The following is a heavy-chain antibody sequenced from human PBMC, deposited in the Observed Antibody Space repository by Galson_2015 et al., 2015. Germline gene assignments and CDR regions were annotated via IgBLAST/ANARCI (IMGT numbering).Heavy chain of an antibody. J-gene: IGHJ4*02. CDR3: ARDHPRGMVVVIHYYFDY. CDR2: ITYGGSNI. CDR1: GFTFSSYG. D-gene: IGHD3-22*01. V-gene: IGHV3-30*03. Sequence: SLRLSCAASGFTFSSYGMNWVRQAPGKGLEWVAFITYGGSNIYYADSVKGRFTISRDNAKNSLYLQMNSLRAEDTAVYYCARDHPRGMVVVIHYYFDYWGQGTPVTVSS.